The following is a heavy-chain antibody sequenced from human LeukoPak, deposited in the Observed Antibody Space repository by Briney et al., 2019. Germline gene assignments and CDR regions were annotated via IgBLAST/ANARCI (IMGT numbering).Heavy chain of an antibody. CDR3: AKAPEWYLLPHSFFDL. CDR1: GFTFSSYA. Sequence: GGSLSLSCAVSGFTFSSYAMIWVRQAPGKGREGVSTISGSGDSTLCADCVMGSFTISRANSKISMYMHMNSAGAADMSVFYCAKAPEWYLLPHSFFDLWGRGTLVTVSS. D-gene: IGHD3-22*01. V-gene: IGHV3-23*01. CDR2: ISGSGDST. J-gene: IGHJ2*01.